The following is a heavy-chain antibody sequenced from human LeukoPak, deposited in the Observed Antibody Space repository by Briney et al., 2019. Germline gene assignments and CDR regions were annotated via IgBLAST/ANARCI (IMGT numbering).Heavy chain of an antibody. CDR3: ATPYDILTGPLTDAFDI. V-gene: IGHV1-69*13. CDR1: GGAFSSYA. Sequence: SVKVSCKASGGAFSSYAISWVRQAPGQGLEWMGGIIPIFGTANYAQKFQGRVTITADESTSTAYMELSSLRSEDTAVYYCATPYDILTGPLTDAFDIWGQGTMVTVSS. CDR2: IIPIFGTA. J-gene: IGHJ3*02. D-gene: IGHD3-9*01.